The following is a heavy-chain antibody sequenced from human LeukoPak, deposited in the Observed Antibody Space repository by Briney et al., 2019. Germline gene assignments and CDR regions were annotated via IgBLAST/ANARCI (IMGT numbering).Heavy chain of an antibody. J-gene: IGHJ4*02. CDR1: GFTFSSYT. CDR3: ARDLWFGQLCLGY. Sequence: GGSLRLSCAASGFTFSSYTMNWVRQPPGKGLEWISSINTISNDIHYRDSVKGRFTVSRDNDRNSLVLQMNSLRADDTAIYYCARDLWFGQLCLGYWGQGVLVAVSS. V-gene: IGHV3-21*01. D-gene: IGHD3-10*01. CDR2: INTISNDI.